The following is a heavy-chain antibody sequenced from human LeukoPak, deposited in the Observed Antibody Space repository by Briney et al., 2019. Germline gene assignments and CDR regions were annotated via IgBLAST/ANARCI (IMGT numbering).Heavy chain of an antibody. CDR1: GYSFSNYW. V-gene: IGHV5-51*01. CDR3: ARLGTFDY. CDR2: IFPSHSDT. Sequence: GESLKISCKGSGYSFSNYWIGWVRQMPGKGLEWMGIIFPSHSDTIYSPSFQGQVTISAVKSISTAYLQWSSLKASDTAMYYCARLGTFDYWGQGTLVTVSS. J-gene: IGHJ4*02. D-gene: IGHD3-16*01.